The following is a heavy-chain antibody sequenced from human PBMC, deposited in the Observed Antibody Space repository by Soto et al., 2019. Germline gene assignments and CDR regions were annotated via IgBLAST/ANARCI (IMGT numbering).Heavy chain of an antibody. D-gene: IGHD6-13*01. CDR2: ISAYNGNT. CDR3: ARDLNLGLAAG. J-gene: IGHJ4*02. CDR1: GYTFTIYD. V-gene: IGHV1-18*01. Sequence: QVQLVQSGAEVKKPGASVKVSCKASGYTFTIYDISWVRQAPGQGLEWTGWISAYNGNTKYAQKLQGRVTMTTDTSTSTAYMELRSLRSDDTDVYYCARDLNLGLAAGWGQGTLVTVSS.